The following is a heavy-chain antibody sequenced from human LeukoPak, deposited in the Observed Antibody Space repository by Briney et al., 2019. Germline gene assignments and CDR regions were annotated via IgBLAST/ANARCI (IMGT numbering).Heavy chain of an antibody. J-gene: IGHJ4*02. Sequence: ASVKVSCKASGYTFTSYDINRVRQATGQGREWMGWLNPNSGDRGYAQQFQGRVTVTRNTSISTTYMELSSLRFEDTAVYYCARGVGYYDASGTYVYYFDSWGQGTLVTVSS. V-gene: IGHV1-8*01. CDR3: ARGVGYYDASGTYVYYFDS. CDR2: LNPNSGDR. CDR1: GYTFTSYD. D-gene: IGHD3-10*01.